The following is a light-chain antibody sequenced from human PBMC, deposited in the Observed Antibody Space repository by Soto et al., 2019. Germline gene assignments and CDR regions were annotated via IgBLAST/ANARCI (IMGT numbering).Light chain of an antibody. CDR2: NAS. J-gene: IGKJ5*01. V-gene: IGKV1-5*03. CDR1: QGISRW. Sequence: DIQMTQSPSPLSASVGDRVTITCGASQGISRWLAWYQQKPGKAPKLLIYNASSLESGVPSRFSGSGSGTEFTLTISSLQPDDFATYYCQQYNSYPYTFGQGTRLEIK. CDR3: QQYNSYPYT.